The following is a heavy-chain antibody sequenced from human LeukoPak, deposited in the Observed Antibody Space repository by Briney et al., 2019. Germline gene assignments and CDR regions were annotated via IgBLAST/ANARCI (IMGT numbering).Heavy chain of an antibody. D-gene: IGHD3-22*01. V-gene: IGHV1-18*04. CDR2: ISPYNGNT. CDR1: GYTFTGYY. CDR3: ARKLYDSSRYGQTYYFDY. J-gene: IGHJ4*02. Sequence: GASVKVSCKASGYTFTGYYMHWVRQAPGQGLEWMGWISPYNGNTNYAQKLQGRVTMTTDTSTSTAYMDLRSLRSDDTAVYYCARKLYDSSRYGQTYYFDYWGQGTLVTVSS.